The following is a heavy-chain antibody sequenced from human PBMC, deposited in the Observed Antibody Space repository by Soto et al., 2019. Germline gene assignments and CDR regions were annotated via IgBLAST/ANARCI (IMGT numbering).Heavy chain of an antibody. Sequence: GGSLRLSCAASGFTFSNAWINWVRQAPGKGLEWVGRISGSGDSPYYADSVKGRFTISRDNSRNTLYLQMNSLRAGDSAKYYCAKEGTSGLYYFDYWGQGTLVTVSS. CDR1: GFTFSNAW. CDR2: ISGSGDSP. V-gene: IGHV3-23*01. CDR3: AKEGTSGLYYFDY. D-gene: IGHD6-19*01. J-gene: IGHJ4*02.